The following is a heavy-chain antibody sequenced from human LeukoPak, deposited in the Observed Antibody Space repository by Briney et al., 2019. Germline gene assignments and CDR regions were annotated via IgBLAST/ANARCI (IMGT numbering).Heavy chain of an antibody. Sequence: PSQTLSLTCTVSGGSISSRSYYWSWVRQPAGKGLEWIGRIYTSGSTNYNPSFKSRVTISVDTSKNQFSLNLISMTAADTAVYYCARDAIAAARGGYYYYGMDVWGQGTTVTVSS. CDR3: ARDAIAAARGGYYYYGMDV. CDR2: IYTSGST. D-gene: IGHD6-13*01. V-gene: IGHV4-61*02. CDR1: GGSISSRSYY. J-gene: IGHJ6*02.